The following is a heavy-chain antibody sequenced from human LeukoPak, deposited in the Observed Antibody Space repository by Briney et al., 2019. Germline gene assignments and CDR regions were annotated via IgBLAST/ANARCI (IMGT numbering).Heavy chain of an antibody. CDR3: ARGRRSSWYSGYYYYYMDV. V-gene: IGHV4-59*11. Sequence: SETLSLTCTVSGGSISSHYWSRIRQPPGKGLEWIGYIYYSGSTNYNPSLKSRVTISVDTSKNQFSLKLSSVTAADTAVYYCARGRRSSWYSGYYYYYMDVWGKGTTVTVSS. D-gene: IGHD6-13*01. CDR2: IYYSGST. CDR1: GGSISSHY. J-gene: IGHJ6*03.